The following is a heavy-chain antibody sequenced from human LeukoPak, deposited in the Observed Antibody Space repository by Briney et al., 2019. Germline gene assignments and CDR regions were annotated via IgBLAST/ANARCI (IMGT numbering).Heavy chain of an antibody. J-gene: IGHJ5*02. CDR1: GGSISSSSYY. CDR2: IYYSGST. CDR3: ARDFPDFDP. V-gene: IGHV4-39*07. Sequence: SETLSLTCTVSGGSISSSSYYWGWIRQPPGKGLEWIGSIYYSGSTYYNPSLKSRVTISVDTSKNQFSLKLSSVTAADTAVYYCARDFPDFDPWGQGTLVTVSS.